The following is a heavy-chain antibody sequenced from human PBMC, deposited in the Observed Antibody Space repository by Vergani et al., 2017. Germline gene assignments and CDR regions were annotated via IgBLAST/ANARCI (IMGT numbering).Heavy chain of an antibody. CDR3: ARDGNDLYYYGSGSQGMDV. Sequence: VQLVESGGGVVQPGRSLRLSCAASGFTFSSYGMHWVRQAPGKGLEWVSAISGSGGSTYYADSVKGRFTISRDNSKNTLYLQMNSLRAEDTAVYYCARDGNDLYYYGSGSQGMDVWGQGP. CDR1: GFTFSSYG. J-gene: IGHJ6*02. D-gene: IGHD3-10*01. V-gene: IGHV3-23*04. CDR2: ISGSGGST.